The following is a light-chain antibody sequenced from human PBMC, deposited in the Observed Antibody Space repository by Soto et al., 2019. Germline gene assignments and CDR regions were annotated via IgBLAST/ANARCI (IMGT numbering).Light chain of an antibody. J-gene: IGKJ4*01. CDR2: GAS. CDR3: QQFSGSVT. CDR1: QSVRSTY. V-gene: IGKV3-20*01. Sequence: EVVLTQSPGTLSLSPGERATLSCRASQSVRSTYLAWYQQKPGQAPRLLIYGASKRQRGVPDRFSGGGSEPDFTLTISSLEPEDFAVYYCQQFSGSVTFGGGTRVDIK.